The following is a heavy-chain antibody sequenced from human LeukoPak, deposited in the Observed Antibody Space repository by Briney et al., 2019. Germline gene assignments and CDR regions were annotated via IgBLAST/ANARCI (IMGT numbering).Heavy chain of an antibody. CDR1: GGSISSGGYY. CDR3: VAGDDHGDYGGSFGGAFDI. CDR2: IYYSGST. V-gene: IGHV4-31*03. J-gene: IGHJ3*02. Sequence: SQTLSLTCTVSGGSISSGGYYWSWIRQHPGKGLEWIGYIYYSGSTYYNPSLKSRVTISVDTSKNQFSLKLSSVTAADTAVYYCVAGDDHGDYGGSFGGAFDIWGQGTMVTVSS. D-gene: IGHD4-17*01.